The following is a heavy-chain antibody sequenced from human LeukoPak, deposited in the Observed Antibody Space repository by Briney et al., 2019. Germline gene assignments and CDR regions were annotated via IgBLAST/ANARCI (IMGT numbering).Heavy chain of an antibody. CDR2: IYHSGST. V-gene: IGHV4-4*02. J-gene: IGHJ4*02. CDR1: GGSISSSNW. CDR3: ARGPSWAPLDY. Sequence: SGTLSLTCAVSGGSISSSNWWSWVRQPPGKGLEWIGEIYHSGSTNYNPSLKSRDTISVDKSKNQFSLKLSSVTAADTAVYYCARGPSWAPLDYWGQGTLVTVSS.